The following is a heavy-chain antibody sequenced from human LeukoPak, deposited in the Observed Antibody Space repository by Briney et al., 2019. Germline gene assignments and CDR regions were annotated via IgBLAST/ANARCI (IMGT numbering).Heavy chain of an antibody. J-gene: IGHJ4*02. CDR1: TYTHSNLE. CDR2: ISSSSNII. V-gene: IGHV3-48*03. Sequence: GGSLRLSCAASTYTHSNLEMLWPSQAPGKGLEWISYISSSSNIIRYADSVKGRFTISRDNAKNSLYLQMNSLRAEDTAVYYFVRSVYLLFDYWGQGTLVTVSS. D-gene: IGHD3-16*01. CDR3: VRSVYLLFDY.